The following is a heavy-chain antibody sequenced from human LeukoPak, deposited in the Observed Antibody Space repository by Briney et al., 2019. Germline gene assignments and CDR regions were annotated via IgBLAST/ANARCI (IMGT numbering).Heavy chain of an antibody. CDR3: ARAKPGGSGSDYGDRNIDY. CDR1: GFTFSSYD. V-gene: IGHV3-13*01. CDR2: IGPTGDT. J-gene: IGHJ4*02. Sequence: GRSLRLSCAASGFTFSSYDMHWVRQATGKGLEWVSAIGPTGDTYYLGSVKGRFTISRENAKHSSYLQMNSLRAEDTALYYCARAKPGGSGSDYGDRNIDYWGQGTLVTVSS. D-gene: IGHD4-17*01.